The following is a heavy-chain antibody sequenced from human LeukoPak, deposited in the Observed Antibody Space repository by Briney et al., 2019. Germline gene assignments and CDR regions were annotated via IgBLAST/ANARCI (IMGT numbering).Heavy chain of an antibody. CDR1: GVTPSKYT. V-gene: IGHV3-21*01. CDR3: AREGDVTMVRNYFDY. CDR2: ISSSSSYI. D-gene: IGHD3-10*01. J-gene: IGHJ4*02. Sequence: SGGSPRLSCAASGVTPSKYTTNGVRAAPGKGREWGSYISSSSSYIYYADSMKGRFTISRDNAKNSLYLQMNSLRAEDTAVYYCAREGDVTMVRNYFDYWGQGTLVTVSS.